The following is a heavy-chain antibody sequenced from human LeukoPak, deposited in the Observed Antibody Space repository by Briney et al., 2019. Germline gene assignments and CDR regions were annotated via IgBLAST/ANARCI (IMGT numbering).Heavy chain of an antibody. Sequence: ASVKVSCKAFDYSFTSYGINWVRQDPGQGLEWMGWISTYSGNIKYGQKFQGRVTMTRDTSTGTAYMQLRSLTSDDTAMYYCARGRAAADDFDYWGQGTLVTVSS. CDR2: ISTYSGNI. CDR3: ARGRAAADDFDY. CDR1: DYSFTSYG. D-gene: IGHD6-13*01. J-gene: IGHJ4*02. V-gene: IGHV1-18*04.